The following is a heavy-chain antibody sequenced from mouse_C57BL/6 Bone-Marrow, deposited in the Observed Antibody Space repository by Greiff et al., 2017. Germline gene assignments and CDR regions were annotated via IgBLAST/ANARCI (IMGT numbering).Heavy chain of an antibody. CDR1: GYTFTSYW. Sequence: QVQLQQPGAELVKPGASVKLSCKASGYTFTSYWMQWVKQRPGQGLEWIGEIDPSDSYTNYNPKFNGKATMPVATTSTTAYVQLSSLTSEDSAVSYCASCSTGEEYFDVWGTGTTVTVSS. V-gene: IGHV1-50*01. D-gene: IGHD1-1*01. CDR3: ASCSTGEEYFDV. J-gene: IGHJ1*03. CDR2: IDPSDSYT.